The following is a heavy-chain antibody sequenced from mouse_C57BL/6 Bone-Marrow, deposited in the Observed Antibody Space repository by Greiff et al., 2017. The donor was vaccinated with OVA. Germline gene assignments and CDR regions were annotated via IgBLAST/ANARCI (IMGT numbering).Heavy chain of an antibody. V-gene: IGHV1-82*01. CDR1: GYAFSSSW. Sequence: QVQLKESGPELVKPGASVKISCKASGYAFSSSWMNWVKQRPGKGLEWIGRIYPGDGDTNYNGKFKGKATLTADKSSSTAYMQLSSLTSEDSAVYFCARSIYYYGSSLFDYWGQGTTLTVSS. CDR3: ARSIYYYGSSLFDY. CDR2: IYPGDGDT. J-gene: IGHJ2*01. D-gene: IGHD1-1*01.